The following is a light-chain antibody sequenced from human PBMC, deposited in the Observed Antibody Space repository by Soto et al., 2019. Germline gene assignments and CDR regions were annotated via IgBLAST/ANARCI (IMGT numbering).Light chain of an antibody. CDR1: QYISNW. Sequence: DIQMTQSPSALSASVGDRVTITCRASQYISNWVAWYQQKPGKAPKLLIYDGSTLESGVPSRFRGSGSGTDFTLTISRLQPEDFATYFCQQLNSYPLTFGGGTKVDIK. V-gene: IGKV1-5*01. CDR3: QQLNSYPLT. J-gene: IGKJ4*01. CDR2: DGS.